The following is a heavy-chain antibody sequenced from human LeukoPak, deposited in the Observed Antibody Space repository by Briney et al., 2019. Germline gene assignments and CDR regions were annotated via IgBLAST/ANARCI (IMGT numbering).Heavy chain of an antibody. V-gene: IGHV1-2*02. CDR1: GYTFTGYY. CDR2: INPNSGGT. D-gene: IGHD3-22*01. J-gene: IGHJ4*02. Sequence: ASVKVSCKASGYTFTGYYMHWVRQAPGQGLKWMGWINPNSGGTNYAQKFQGRVTMTRDTSISTAYMELRSLRSEDTAVYYCATSETITADDSSGYYNYWGQGTLVTVSS. CDR3: ATSETITADDSSGYYNY.